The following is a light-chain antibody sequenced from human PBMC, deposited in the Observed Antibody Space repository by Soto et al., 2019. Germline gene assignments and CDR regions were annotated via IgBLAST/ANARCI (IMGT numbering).Light chain of an antibody. CDR2: NND. Sequence: QSVLTQPPSASGTPGQSVTISCSGSISNIGTNSVNWYQQLPGMAPKLLIYNNDQRPSGVPDRFSGSKSGTSASLAISGLQSADEADYYCAAWDDSLKGLFGGGTKLTVL. V-gene: IGLV1-44*01. J-gene: IGLJ2*01. CDR1: ISNIGTNS. CDR3: AAWDDSLKGL.